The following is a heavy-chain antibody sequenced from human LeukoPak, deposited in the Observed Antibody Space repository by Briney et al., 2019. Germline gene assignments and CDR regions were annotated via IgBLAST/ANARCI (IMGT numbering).Heavy chain of an antibody. V-gene: IGHV3-23*01. Sequence: PGGPMRLSCAASGFTFSSSAMSWVRQAPGKGLEWVSAISNNGGYTYYADSVQGRFTISRDNSKSTLCLQMNSLRAEDTAVYYCAKQLGYCSDGSCYLPYWGQGTLVTVSS. CDR3: AKQLGYCSDGSCYLPY. D-gene: IGHD2-15*01. CDR2: ISNNGGYT. CDR1: GFTFSSSA. J-gene: IGHJ4*02.